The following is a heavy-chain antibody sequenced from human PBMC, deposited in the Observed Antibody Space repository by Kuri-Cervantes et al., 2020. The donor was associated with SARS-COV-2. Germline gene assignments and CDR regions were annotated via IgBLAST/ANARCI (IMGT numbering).Heavy chain of an antibody. V-gene: IGHV1-2*04. CDR3: ARAGYDSSGYYYCFDY. CDR2: INPNSGGT. Sequence: ASVKVSCKASGYTFTGYYMHWVRQAPGQGLEWMGWINPNSGGTNYAQKFQGWVTMTRDTSISTAYMELSRLRSDDTAVYYCARAGYDSSGYYYCFDYWGQGTLVTVSS. D-gene: IGHD3-22*01. J-gene: IGHJ4*02. CDR1: GYTFTGYY.